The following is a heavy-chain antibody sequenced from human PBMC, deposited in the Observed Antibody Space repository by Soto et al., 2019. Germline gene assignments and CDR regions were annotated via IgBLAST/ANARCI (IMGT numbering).Heavy chain of an antibody. CDR2: INPSGGST. D-gene: IGHD3-3*01. V-gene: IGHV1-46*01. J-gene: IGHJ6*02. CDR1: GYTFTTYY. CDR3: AKDSWSGYSPWSYYYYYYGMDV. Sequence: GASVKVSCKASGYTFTTYYMHWVRQAPGQGLEWMGIINPSGGSTSYAQKFQGRVTMTRDTSTSTVYMELSSLRSEDTAVYYCAKDSWSGYSPWSYYYYYYGMDVWGQGTTVTVSS.